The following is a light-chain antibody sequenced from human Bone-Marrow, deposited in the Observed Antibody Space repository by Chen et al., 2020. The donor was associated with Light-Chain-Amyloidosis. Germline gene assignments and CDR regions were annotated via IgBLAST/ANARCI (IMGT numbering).Light chain of an antibody. CDR2: DAS. CDR3: QRRSNSTPRVS. Sequence: ELVLTQSPATLSLSPGERATLSGSASQSVSTYLAWYQQNPGQAPRLLIYDASNRATGIPARFSGSGAATDFTLTSSSREPEECAVYYCQRRSNSTPRVSFGAGIRVDTK. V-gene: IGKV3-11*01. CDR1: QSVSTY. J-gene: IGKJ3*01.